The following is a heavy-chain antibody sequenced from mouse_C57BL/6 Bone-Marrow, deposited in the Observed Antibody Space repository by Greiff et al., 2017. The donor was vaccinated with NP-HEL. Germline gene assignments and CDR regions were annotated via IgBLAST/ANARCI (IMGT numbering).Heavy chain of an antibody. Sequence: EVKLQESGPGLVKPSQSLSLTCSVTGYSITSGYYWNWIRQFPGNKLEWMGYISYDGSNNYNPSLKNRISITRDTSKNQFFLKLNSVTTEDTATYYCARVRDGYWGQGTTLTVSS. CDR1: GYSITSGYY. CDR2: ISYDGSN. D-gene: IGHD2-3*01. V-gene: IGHV3-6*01. J-gene: IGHJ2*01. CDR3: ARVRDGY.